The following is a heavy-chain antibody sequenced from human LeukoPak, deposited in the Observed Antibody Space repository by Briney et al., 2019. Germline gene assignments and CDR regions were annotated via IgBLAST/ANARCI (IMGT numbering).Heavy chain of an antibody. CDR3: AELGITMIGGV. J-gene: IGHJ6*04. CDR1: GFTFSNAW. D-gene: IGHD3-10*02. CDR2: ISSSGSTI. Sequence: GGSLRLSCTASGFTFSNAWMSWVRQAPGKGLEWVSYISSSGSTIYYADSVKGRFTISRDNAKNSLYLQMNSLRAEDTAVYYCAELGITMIGGVWGKGTTVTISS. V-gene: IGHV3-11*04.